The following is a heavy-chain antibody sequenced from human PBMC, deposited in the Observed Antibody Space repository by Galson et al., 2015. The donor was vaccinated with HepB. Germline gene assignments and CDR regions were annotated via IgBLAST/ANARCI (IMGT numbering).Heavy chain of an antibody. CDR3: AKGVSIAASSYYYYGMDV. Sequence: SLRLSCAASGFTFRDYAMSWVRQAPGKGLEWVSAISGSGGTTYYADSVKGRFTISRDNSKNTLYLQMNGLRAEDTAVYYCAKGVSIAASSYYYYGMDVWGQGTTVTVSS. J-gene: IGHJ6*02. CDR1: GFTFRDYA. D-gene: IGHD6-13*01. CDR2: ISGSGGTT. V-gene: IGHV3-23*01.